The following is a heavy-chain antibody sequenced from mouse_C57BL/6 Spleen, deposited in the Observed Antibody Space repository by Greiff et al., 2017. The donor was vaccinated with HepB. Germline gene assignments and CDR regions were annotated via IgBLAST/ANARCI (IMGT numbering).Heavy chain of an antibody. Sequence: QVQLKESGAELVRPGTSVKVSCKASGYAFTNYLIEWVKQRPGQGLEWIGVINPGSGGTNYNEKFKGKATLTADKSTSTAYMQLSSLTSEDSAVYFCARGGDYDGRGFDYWGQGTTLTVSS. D-gene: IGHD2-4*01. CDR3: ARGGDYDGRGFDY. J-gene: IGHJ2*01. V-gene: IGHV1-54*01. CDR1: GYAFTNYL. CDR2: INPGSGGT.